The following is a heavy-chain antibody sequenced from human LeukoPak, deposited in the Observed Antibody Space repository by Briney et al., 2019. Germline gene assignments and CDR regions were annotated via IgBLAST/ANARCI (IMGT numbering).Heavy chain of an antibody. CDR3: AKDLPGYCSSTSCQGIAFDI. CDR2: ISGSGGST. Sequence: GGSLRLSCAASGFTFSSYAMSWFRQAPGKGLEWVSAISGSGGSTYYADSVKGRFTISRDNSKNTLYLQMNSLRAEDTAVYYCAKDLPGYCSSTSCQGIAFDIWGQGTMVTVSS. CDR1: GFTFSSYA. D-gene: IGHD2-2*01. V-gene: IGHV3-23*01. J-gene: IGHJ3*02.